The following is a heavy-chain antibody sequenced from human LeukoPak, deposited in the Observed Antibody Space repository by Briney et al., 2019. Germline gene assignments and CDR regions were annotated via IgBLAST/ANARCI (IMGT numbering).Heavy chain of an antibody. CDR3: AKSSGTMVQGANWFDP. D-gene: IGHD3-10*01. CDR2: ISGSGGST. Sequence: GGSLRLSRAASGFTFSSYAMSWVRQAPGKGLEWVSAISGSGGSTYYADSVKGRFTISRDNSKNTLYLQMNSLRAEDTAVYYCAKSSGTMVQGANWFDPWGQGTLVTVSS. J-gene: IGHJ5*02. CDR1: GFTFSSYA. V-gene: IGHV3-23*01.